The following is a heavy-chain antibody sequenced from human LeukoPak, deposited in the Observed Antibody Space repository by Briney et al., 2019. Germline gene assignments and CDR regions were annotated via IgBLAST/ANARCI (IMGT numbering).Heavy chain of an antibody. V-gene: IGHV4-38-2*02. Sequence: PSETLSLTCTVSGYSISSGYYWGWIRQPPGKGLEWIATIYHSGITYYESSLKSRVTISVDTSKNQFSLKLSSVTAADTAVYYCARDRGFFAVAAYGFDIWGQGTMVTVSS. J-gene: IGHJ3*02. D-gene: IGHD6-19*01. CDR1: GYSISSGYY. CDR3: ARDRGFFAVAAYGFDI. CDR2: IYHSGIT.